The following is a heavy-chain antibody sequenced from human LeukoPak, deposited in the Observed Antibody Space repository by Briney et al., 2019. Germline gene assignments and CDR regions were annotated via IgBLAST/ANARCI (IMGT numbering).Heavy chain of an antibody. J-gene: IGHJ5*02. CDR2: IYYSGST. CDR1: GGSISSSSYY. V-gene: IGHV4-39*07. Sequence: SETLSLTCTVSGGSISSSSYYWGWIRQPPGKGLEWIGSIYYSGSTYYNPSLKSRVTISVDTSKNQFSLKLSSVTAADTAVYYCARDSPDSSSWYFRWFDPWGQGTLVTVSS. D-gene: IGHD6-13*01. CDR3: ARDSPDSSSWYFRWFDP.